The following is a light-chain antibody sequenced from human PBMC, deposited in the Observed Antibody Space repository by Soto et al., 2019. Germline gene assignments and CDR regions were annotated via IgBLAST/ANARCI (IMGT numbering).Light chain of an antibody. CDR3: QQYGNSRGT. CDR1: QSVSNSF. Sequence: EIVLTQSPGTLSLSPGERATLSCRASQSVSNSFLAWYQQKPGQAPRLLIYGASSRATGIPDRFSGSGSGTDFTLTISGLEPEDFAVYYCQQYGNSRGTFGQGTKVDIK. CDR2: GAS. J-gene: IGKJ1*01. V-gene: IGKV3-20*01.